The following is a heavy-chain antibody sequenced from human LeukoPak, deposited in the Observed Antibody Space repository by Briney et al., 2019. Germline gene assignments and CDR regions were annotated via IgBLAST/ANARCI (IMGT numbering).Heavy chain of an antibody. V-gene: IGHV3-9*01. CDR3: AKDIRAAAGIYNYYYGMDV. Sequence: PGGSLRLSCAASGFTFDDYAMHWVRQAPGKGLEWVSGISWNSGSIGYADSVKGRFTISRDDAKNSLYLQMNSLRAEDTALYYCAKDIRAAAGIYNYYYGMDVWGQGTTVTVSS. CDR2: ISWNSGSI. CDR1: GFTFDDYA. J-gene: IGHJ6*02. D-gene: IGHD6-13*01.